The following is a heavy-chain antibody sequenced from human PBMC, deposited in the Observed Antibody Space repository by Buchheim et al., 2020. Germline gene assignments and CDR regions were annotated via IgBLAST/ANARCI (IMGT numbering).Heavy chain of an antibody. CDR1: GYTFTSYD. CDR2: MNPNSGNT. Sequence: QVQLVQSGAEVKKPGASVKVSCKASGYTFTSYDINWVRQATGQGLEWMGWMNPNSGNTGYAQKFQGRVTMTRNTSISTAYMELSSLRSEDTAVYYCARGDTMVRGVIRTYYYYGMDVWGHGT. V-gene: IGHV1-8*01. CDR3: ARGDTMVRGVIRTYYYYGMDV. J-gene: IGHJ6*02. D-gene: IGHD3-10*01.